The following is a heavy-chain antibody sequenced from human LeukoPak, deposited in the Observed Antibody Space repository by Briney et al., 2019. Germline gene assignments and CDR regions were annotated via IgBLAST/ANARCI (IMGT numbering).Heavy chain of an antibody. CDR2: INHSGST. CDR1: GGSFSGYY. CDR3: ARGRYAGYDILTGYTNYFDY. Sequence: SETLSLTCAVYGGSFSGYYWSWIRQPPGKGLEWIGEINHSGSTNYNPSLKSRVTISVDTSKNQFSLKLSSVTAADTAVYYCARGRYAGYDILTGYTNYFDYWGRGTLVTVSS. V-gene: IGHV4-34*01. J-gene: IGHJ4*02. D-gene: IGHD3-9*01.